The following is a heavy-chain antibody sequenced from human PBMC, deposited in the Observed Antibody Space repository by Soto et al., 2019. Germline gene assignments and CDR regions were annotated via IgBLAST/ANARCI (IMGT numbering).Heavy chain of an antibody. CDR1: GYTFTSYG. Sequence: QVQLVQSGAEVKKPGASVKVSCKASGYTFTSYGISWVRQAPGQGLEWVGWISAYNGNTNYAQKLQGSVTMTTDTSTSTAYMELRSLRSDDTAVYYCARGLRDFDWFPTGPSDYYYGMDVWGQGTTVTVSS. D-gene: IGHD3-9*01. V-gene: IGHV1-18*01. CDR3: ARGLRDFDWFPTGPSDYYYGMDV. CDR2: ISAYNGNT. J-gene: IGHJ6*02.